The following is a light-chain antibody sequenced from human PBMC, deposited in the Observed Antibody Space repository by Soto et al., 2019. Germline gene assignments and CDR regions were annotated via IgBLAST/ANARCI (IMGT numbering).Light chain of an antibody. Sequence: EIVMTQSPATLSVSPGERATLSCRASQSVSSNLAWYQQKPGQAPRLLIYGASTRATGIPARFSGSGSGTEFTLTISSLQSEYFAVYYCQQYNNWATFGPGTKVDIK. CDR1: QSVSSN. CDR2: GAS. CDR3: QQYNNWAT. V-gene: IGKV3-15*01. J-gene: IGKJ3*01.